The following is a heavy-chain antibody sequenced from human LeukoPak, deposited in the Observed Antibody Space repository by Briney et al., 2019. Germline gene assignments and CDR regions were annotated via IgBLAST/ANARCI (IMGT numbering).Heavy chain of an antibody. D-gene: IGHD2-2*01. Sequence: GGSLRLSCAASGFTFSSYGMPWVRQAPGKGLEWVAVIWYDGSNKYYADSVKGRFTISRDTSKNTLYLQMNSLRAEDTAVYYCAKDRLPLRSTSSYGMDVWGQGTTVTVSS. CDR1: GFTFSSYG. CDR3: AKDRLPLRSTSSYGMDV. V-gene: IGHV3-33*06. J-gene: IGHJ6*02. CDR2: IWYDGSNK.